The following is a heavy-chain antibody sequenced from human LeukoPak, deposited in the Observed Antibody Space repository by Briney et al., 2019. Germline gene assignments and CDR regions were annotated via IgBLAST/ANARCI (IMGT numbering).Heavy chain of an antibody. CDR3: ARAVGPFDF. Sequence: PGGSLRLSCAASGLTFSAFGMHWVRQAPGKGLEWLSIIYFDGSKKYYADSVKGRFTISRDNSKNTLYLHMHSLRAEDTAVYYCARAVGPFDFWGPGTIVIVSS. CDR2: IYFDGSKK. V-gene: IGHV3-33*01. J-gene: IGHJ3*01. CDR1: GLTFSAFG.